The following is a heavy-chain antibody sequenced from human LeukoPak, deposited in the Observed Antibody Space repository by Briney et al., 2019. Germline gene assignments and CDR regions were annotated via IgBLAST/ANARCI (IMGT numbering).Heavy chain of an antibody. V-gene: IGHV4-59*12. J-gene: IGHJ6*03. Sequence: SETLSLTCTVSGGSISSYYWSWIRQPPGKGLEWIGYIYYSGSTNYNPSLKSRVTISVDTSKNQFSLKLSSVTAADTAVYYCARNEREWLVSSWYYYYYMDVWGKGTTVTVSS. D-gene: IGHD6-19*01. CDR3: ARNEREWLVSSWYYYYYMDV. CDR2: IYYSGST. CDR1: GGSISSYY.